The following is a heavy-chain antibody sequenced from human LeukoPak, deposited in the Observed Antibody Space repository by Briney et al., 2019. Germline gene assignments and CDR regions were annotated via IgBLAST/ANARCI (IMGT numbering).Heavy chain of an antibody. D-gene: IGHD2-2*01. CDR1: GYTFTSYG. Sequence: ASVKVSSKASGYTFTSYGISWVRQAPGQGLERMGWISAYNGNTNYAQKLQGRVTMTTDTSTSTAYMELRSLRSDDTAVYYCARVRGYCSSTSCYNNWFDPWGQGTLVTVSS. CDR3: ARVRGYCSSTSCYNNWFDP. V-gene: IGHV1-18*01. CDR2: ISAYNGNT. J-gene: IGHJ5*02.